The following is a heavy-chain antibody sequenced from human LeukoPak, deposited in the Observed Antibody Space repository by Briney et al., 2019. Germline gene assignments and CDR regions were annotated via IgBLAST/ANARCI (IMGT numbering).Heavy chain of an antibody. J-gene: IGHJ3*02. V-gene: IGHV3-9*01. Sequence: GGSLRLSCAASGFTFNNYAMHWVRQAPGKGLEWVSGISWNSGTIGYADSVKGRFTISRDNAKNSLYLQMNSLRAEDTALYYCAKGVRITMVRGAFDIWGQGTMVTVSS. CDR1: GFTFNNYA. CDR2: ISWNSGTI. CDR3: AKGVRITMVRGAFDI. D-gene: IGHD3-10*01.